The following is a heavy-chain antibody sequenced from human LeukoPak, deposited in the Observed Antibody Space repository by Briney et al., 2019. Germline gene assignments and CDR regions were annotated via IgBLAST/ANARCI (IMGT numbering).Heavy chain of an antibody. V-gene: IGHV1-2*02. J-gene: IGHJ4*02. CDR3: ARGVWFGENNPFDY. CDR2: INPNSGGT. Sequence: ASAKVSCKASGYTFTGYYMHWVRQAPGQGLEWMGWINPNSGGTNYAQKLQGRVTMTTDTSTSTAYMELRSLRSDDTAVYYCARGVWFGENNPFDYWGQGTLVTVSS. D-gene: IGHD3-10*01. CDR1: GYTFTGYY.